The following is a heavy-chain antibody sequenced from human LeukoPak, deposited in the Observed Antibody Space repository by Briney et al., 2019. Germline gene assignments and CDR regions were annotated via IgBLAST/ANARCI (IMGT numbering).Heavy chain of an antibody. CDR3: ARGFDYYDSSGYLSNWYFDL. CDR1: GYSISIAFY. V-gene: IGHV4-38-2*02. D-gene: IGHD3-22*01. CDR2: ISHSGST. J-gene: IGHJ2*01. Sequence: SETLSLTCTVSGYSISIAFYWGWIRQPPGKGLEWIGSISHSGSTYYNPSLKSRVTISVDTSKNQFSLKLGSVTAADTAVYYCARGFDYYDSSGYLSNWYFDLRGRGTLVTVSS.